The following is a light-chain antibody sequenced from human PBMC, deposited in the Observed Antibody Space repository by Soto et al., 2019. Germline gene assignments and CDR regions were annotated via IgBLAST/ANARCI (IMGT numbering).Light chain of an antibody. CDR1: QSVSGN. CDR2: GAS. V-gene: IGKV3D-15*01. CDR3: QQYNNWPPT. Sequence: EIVMTQSPATLSVSPGERATLSCRASQSVSGNLAWYQQKPGQAPRLLIYGASTRATGIPARFSGSGSGTXXXXTXXXLXSXDFAVYYCQQYNNWPPTFGQGTKVEIK. J-gene: IGKJ1*01.